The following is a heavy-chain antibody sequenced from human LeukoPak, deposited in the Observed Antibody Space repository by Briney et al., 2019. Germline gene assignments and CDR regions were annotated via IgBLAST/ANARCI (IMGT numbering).Heavy chain of an antibody. CDR3: ARVFDSGSQAYFYYMDV. J-gene: IGHJ6*03. CDR2: LNTDGITT. Sequence: PGGSLRLSCEASGFTFSDYGMHWVRQAPGKGLVWVSRLNTDGITTSFADSVKGRFSMSRDNAKNTVFLQMNSLRGEDTAVYYCARVFDSGSQAYFYYMDVWGKGTAVTISS. V-gene: IGHV3-74*01. D-gene: IGHD3-10*01. CDR1: GFTFSDYG.